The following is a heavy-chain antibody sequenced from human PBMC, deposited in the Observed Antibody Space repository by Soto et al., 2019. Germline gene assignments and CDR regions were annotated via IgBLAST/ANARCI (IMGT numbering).Heavy chain of an antibody. CDR1: GFTFSSYG. J-gene: IGHJ4*02. Sequence: QMQLVESGGGVVQPGRSLRLSCAASGFTFSSYGMHWVRQAPGEGLEWVAVISYDGSNKYYADSVKGRFTISRDNSKNTLHLQMNSLQPEDTAVYYCARDRSRYSSGWYGLFDYWGQGTLVTVSS. D-gene: IGHD6-19*01. CDR3: ARDRSRYSSGWYGLFDY. V-gene: IGHV3-30*03. CDR2: ISYDGSNK.